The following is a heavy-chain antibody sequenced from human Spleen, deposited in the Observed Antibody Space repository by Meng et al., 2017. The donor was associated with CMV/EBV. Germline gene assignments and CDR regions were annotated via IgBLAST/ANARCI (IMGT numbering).Heavy chain of an antibody. CDR3: ARGDWELHYLDY. D-gene: IGHD1-7*01. Sequence: GGSLRLSCAASGLSVSGNYMTWVRQAPGKGLEWVSVLYCSGSTFYADSVKGRFTISRDISKNTVYLEMNSLRPEDTGVYYCARGDWELHYLDYWGQGTLVTVSS. V-gene: IGHV3-66*02. CDR1: GLSVSGNY. CDR2: LYCSGST. J-gene: IGHJ4*02.